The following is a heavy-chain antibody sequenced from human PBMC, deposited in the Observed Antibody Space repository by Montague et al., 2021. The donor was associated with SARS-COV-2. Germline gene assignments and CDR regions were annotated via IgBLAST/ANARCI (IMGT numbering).Heavy chain of an antibody. CDR2: IYYTGST. J-gene: IGHJ6*02. CDR3: ARDTRIVMLVVVIRYGLDV. D-gene: IGHD3-22*01. V-gene: IGHV4-39*07. Sequence: SETLSLTCTVSGGSISSSIYYWGWIRQPPGKGLEWIGSIYYTGSTYYNPSLKSRVTISVDTSKNQFSLKLSSVTAADTAVYYCARDTRIVMLVVVIRYGLDVWGQGTTVTVSS. CDR1: GGSISSSIYY.